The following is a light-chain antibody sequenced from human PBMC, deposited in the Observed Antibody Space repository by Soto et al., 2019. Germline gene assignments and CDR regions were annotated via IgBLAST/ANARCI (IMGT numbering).Light chain of an antibody. Sequence: DLQMTQSPASLSASVGDRVTITCRASQGIIDYVAWFQQKPGQVPNLLIYAASTLVSGVPSRFSGSGSGTDFTLTISSLQPEDVATYYCQKYDTVPQTFGPGTKVEIK. CDR1: QGIIDY. V-gene: IGKV1-27*01. CDR3: QKYDTVPQT. J-gene: IGKJ1*01. CDR2: AAS.